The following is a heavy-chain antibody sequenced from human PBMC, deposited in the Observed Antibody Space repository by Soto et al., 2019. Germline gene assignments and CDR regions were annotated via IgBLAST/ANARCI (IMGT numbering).Heavy chain of an antibody. CDR1: GFTFSSYA. J-gene: IGHJ4*02. D-gene: IGHD1-1*01. CDR2: ISYDGSNK. CDR3: ARDGLRVMGLRWNDEPLY. V-gene: IGHV3-30-3*01. Sequence: GGSLRLSCAASGFTFSSYAMHWVRQAPGKGLEWVAVISYDGSNKYYADSVKGRFTISRDNSKNTLYLQMNSLRAEDTAVYYCARDGLRVMGLRWNDEPLYWGQGTLVTVSS.